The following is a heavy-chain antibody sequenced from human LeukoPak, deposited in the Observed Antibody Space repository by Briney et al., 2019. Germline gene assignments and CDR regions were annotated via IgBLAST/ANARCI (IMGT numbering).Heavy chain of an antibody. D-gene: IGHD6-6*01. CDR2: IYYSGST. CDR1: GGSISSYY. Sequence: PSETLSLTCTVSGGSISSYYWSWLRQPPGKGLEWIGYIYYSGSTNYNPSLKSRVTISVDTSKNQFSLKLSSVTAADTAVYYCARFEYSSSSGLDVWGKGTTVTVSS. CDR3: ARFEYSSSSGLDV. J-gene: IGHJ6*04. V-gene: IGHV4-59*01.